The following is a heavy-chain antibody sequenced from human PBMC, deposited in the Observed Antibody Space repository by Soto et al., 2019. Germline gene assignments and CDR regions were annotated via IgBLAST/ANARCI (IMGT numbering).Heavy chain of an antibody. CDR3: ATTGVATIRDAFDI. D-gene: IGHD5-12*01. CDR2: ISGYNGHT. V-gene: IGHV1-18*01. J-gene: IGHJ3*02. Sequence: ASVKVSCKASGYTFTTYGISWVRQAPGQGLEWMGWISGYNGHTKYAQKFQGRVTMTTDTSTSTAYMELRSLRSDDTAVYYCATTGVATIRDAFDIWGQGTMVTVSS. CDR1: GYTFTTYG.